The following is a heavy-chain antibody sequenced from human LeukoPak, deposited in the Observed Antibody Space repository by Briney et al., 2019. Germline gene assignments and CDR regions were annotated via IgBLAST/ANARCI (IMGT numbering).Heavy chain of an antibody. Sequence: ASVKVSCKASGYTFTSYDINWVRQATGQGLEWMGWMNPNSGNTGYAQKFQGRVTMTRNTSISTAYMELSSLRSEDTAVYYRARGLGSSWGYYFDYWGQGTLVTVSS. CDR1: GYTFTSYD. D-gene: IGHD6-13*01. CDR3: ARGLGSSWGYYFDY. V-gene: IGHV1-8*01. J-gene: IGHJ4*02. CDR2: MNPNSGNT.